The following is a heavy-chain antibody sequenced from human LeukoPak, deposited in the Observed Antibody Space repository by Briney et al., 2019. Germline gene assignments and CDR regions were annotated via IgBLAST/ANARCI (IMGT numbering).Heavy chain of an antibody. CDR1: GGSISSYY. J-gene: IGHJ3*02. V-gene: IGHV4-59*01. D-gene: IGHD3-10*01. CDR3: ARADDTYVHGRVRGVPHAFDI. Sequence: SETLSLTCTVSGGSISSYYWSWIRQPPGKGLEWIGYIYYSGSTNYNPSLKSRVTISVDTSKNQFSLKLSSVTAADTAVYYCARADDTYVHGRVRGVPHAFDIWGQGTMVTVSS. CDR2: IYYSGST.